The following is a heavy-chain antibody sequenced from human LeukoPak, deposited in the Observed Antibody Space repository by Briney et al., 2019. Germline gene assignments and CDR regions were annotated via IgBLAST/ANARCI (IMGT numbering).Heavy chain of an antibody. CDR2: INPSGGST. D-gene: IGHD3-10*01. V-gene: IGHV1-46*01. Sequence: AAVKVSCKGSGYTFTSYYMHWVGQAPGQGGEGMGVINPSGGSTSYAQKFQGRVTMTRDTSTSTVYMELSSLRSEDTAVYYCARDKAVRYFDSWGPGTLVTVSS. CDR1: GYTFTSYY. CDR3: ARDKAVRYFDS. J-gene: IGHJ4*02.